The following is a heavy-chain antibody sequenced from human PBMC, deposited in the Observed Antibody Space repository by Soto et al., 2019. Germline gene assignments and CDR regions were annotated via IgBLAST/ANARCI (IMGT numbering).Heavy chain of an antibody. J-gene: IGHJ4*02. V-gene: IGHV4-31*03. CDR3: ARDGNSGYSILDY. CDR2: IYYSGST. Sequence: KTSETLSLTCTVSGGSISSGGYYWSWIRQHPGKGLEWIGYIYYSGSTYYNPSLKSRVTISVDTSKNQFSLKLSSVTAADTAVYYCARDGNSGYSILDYWGQGTLVTVSS. CDR1: GGSISSGGYY. D-gene: IGHD5-12*01.